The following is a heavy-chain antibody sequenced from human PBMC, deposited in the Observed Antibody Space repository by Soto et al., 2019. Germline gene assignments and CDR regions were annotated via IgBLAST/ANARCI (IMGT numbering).Heavy chain of an antibody. Sequence: GGSLRLSCAASGFTFSSYWMHWVRQVPGKGLVWVSRINTDGSITSHADSVKGRLTISRDNAKNTLYLQMNSLRADDTAVYYCTRDSGGRDAYWGQGALVTVSS. V-gene: IGHV3-74*01. CDR3: TRDSGGRDAY. J-gene: IGHJ4*02. D-gene: IGHD2-15*01. CDR1: GFTFSSYW. CDR2: INTDGSIT.